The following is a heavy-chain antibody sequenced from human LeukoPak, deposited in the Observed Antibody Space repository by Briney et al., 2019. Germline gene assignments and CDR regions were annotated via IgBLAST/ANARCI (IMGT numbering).Heavy chain of an antibody. CDR2: IYYSGST. D-gene: IGHD3-9*01. J-gene: IGHJ6*02. Sequence: SETLSLTCTVSGGSISSSSYYWGWIRQPPGKGLEWIGSIYYSGSTYYNPSLKSRVTISVDTSKNQFSLKLSSVTAADTAVYCCARLVLTGYYSLFDYYYYYGMDVWGQGTTVTVSS. CDR3: ARLVLTGYYSLFDYYYYYGMDV. CDR1: GGSISSSSYY. V-gene: IGHV4-39*01.